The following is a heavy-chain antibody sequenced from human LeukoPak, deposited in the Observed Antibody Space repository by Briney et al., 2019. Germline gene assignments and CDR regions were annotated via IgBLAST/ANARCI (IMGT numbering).Heavy chain of an antibody. CDR1: GYTFTSYD. J-gene: IGHJ4*02. V-gene: IGHV1-18*01. CDR3: ARDTSRISKLIQLWLIDY. Sequence: ASVKVSCKASGYTFTSYDINWVRQAPGQGLEWMGWISAYKGNTNYAQKLQGRVTMTTDTSTSTAYMELRSLRSDDTAVYYCARDTSRISKLIQLWLIDYWGQGTLVTVSS. D-gene: IGHD5-18*01. CDR2: ISAYKGNT.